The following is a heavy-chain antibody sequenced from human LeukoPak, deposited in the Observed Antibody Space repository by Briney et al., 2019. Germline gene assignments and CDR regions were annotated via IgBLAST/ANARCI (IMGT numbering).Heavy chain of an antibody. CDR3: ARVEWGAVAFDY. V-gene: IGHV4-59*12. D-gene: IGHD6-19*01. J-gene: IGHJ4*02. CDR1: GGSISSYY. CDR2: IYYSGST. Sequence: SETLSLTCTVSGGSISSYYWSWIRQPPGKGLEWIGYIYYSGSTNYNPSLKSRVTISVDTSKNQFSLKLSSVTAADTAVYYCARVEWGAVAFDYWGQGTLVTVSS.